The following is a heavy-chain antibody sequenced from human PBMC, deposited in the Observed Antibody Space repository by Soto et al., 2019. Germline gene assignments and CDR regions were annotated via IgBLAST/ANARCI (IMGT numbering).Heavy chain of an antibody. V-gene: IGHV1-2*02. CDR2: INPKSGGT. CDR1: GYTFTDFY. Sequence: AASVKVSCKASGYTFTDFYIHWVRQAPGQGLEWMGWINPKSGGTNYAQKFQGRVTMTTDTSTSTAYMDLRGLRSDDTAIYFCARSALVLKVYPPTADWFDPWGQGTLVTVSS. J-gene: IGHJ5*02. CDR3: ARSALVLKVYPPTADWFDP. D-gene: IGHD2-21*02.